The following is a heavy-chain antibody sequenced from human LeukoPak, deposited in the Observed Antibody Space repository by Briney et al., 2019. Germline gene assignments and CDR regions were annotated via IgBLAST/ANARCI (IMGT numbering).Heavy chain of an antibody. J-gene: IGHJ4*02. V-gene: IGHV3-48*03. CDR3: ARTVRPNWGTYYFDY. Sequence: GGSLRLSCAASGFTFSSYEMNWVRQAPGKGLEWVSYISSSGSTIYYADSVKGRFTISRDNAKNSLYLQMNSLRAEDTAVYYCARTVRPNWGTYYFDYWGQGTLVTVSS. CDR1: GFTFSSYE. D-gene: IGHD7-27*01. CDR2: ISSSGSTI.